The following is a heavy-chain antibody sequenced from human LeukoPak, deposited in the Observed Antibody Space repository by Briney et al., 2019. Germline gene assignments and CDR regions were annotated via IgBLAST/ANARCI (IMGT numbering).Heavy chain of an antibody. CDR2: ISSSGSTI. V-gene: IGHV3-48*03. CDR3: AKALAAAGNFDY. J-gene: IGHJ4*02. Sequence: GGSLRLSCAASGFTFSSYEMNWVRQAPGKGLEWVSYISSSGSTIYYADSVKGRFTISRDNAKNSLYLQMNSLRTEDTALYYCAKALAAAGNFDYWGQGTLVTVSS. D-gene: IGHD6-13*01. CDR1: GFTFSSYE.